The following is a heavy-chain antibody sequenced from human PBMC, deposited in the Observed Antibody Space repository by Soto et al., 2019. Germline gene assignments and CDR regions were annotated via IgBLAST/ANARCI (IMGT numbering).Heavy chain of an antibody. CDR1: GFTFSSYG. CDR2: IWYDGSIK. Sequence: QVQLVESGGGVVQPGRSLRLSCAASGFTFSSYGMHWVRQAPGKGLEWVAVIWYDGSIKYYADSVKGRFTISRDNSKNTLYLPMNSLRAENTAVYYCVRDEGRYSSMSYWPDYWGQGTLVTVSS. J-gene: IGHJ4*02. D-gene: IGHD3-10*01. CDR3: VRDEGRYSSMSYWPDY. V-gene: IGHV3-33*01.